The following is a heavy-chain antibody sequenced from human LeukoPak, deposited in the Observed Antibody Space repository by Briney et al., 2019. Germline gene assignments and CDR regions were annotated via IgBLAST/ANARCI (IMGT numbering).Heavy chain of an antibody. J-gene: IGHJ4*02. CDR2: IIPIFGTA. CDR1: GGTFSSYA. CDR3: ARDWTTVTTRGYFDY. D-gene: IGHD4-17*01. Sequence: SVKVSCKASGGTFSSYAISWVRQAPGQGLEWMEGIIPIFGTANYAQKFQGRVTITADESTSTAYMELSSLRSEDTAVYYCARDWTTVTTRGYFDYWGQGTLVTVSS. V-gene: IGHV1-69*13.